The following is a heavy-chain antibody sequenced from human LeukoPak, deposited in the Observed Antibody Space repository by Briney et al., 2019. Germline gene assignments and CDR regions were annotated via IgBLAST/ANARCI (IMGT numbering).Heavy chain of an antibody. CDR3: ARARQMEGY. Sequence: ASVKVSCKASGYTFTGYYIHWVRQAPGQGLEWMGWINPNSGGTNYAQKFQGRATMTRATSISTAYMELSGLRSDDTAVYYCARARQMEGYWGQGTLVTVSS. V-gene: IGHV1-2*02. J-gene: IGHJ4*02. D-gene: IGHD5-24*01. CDR2: INPNSGGT. CDR1: GYTFTGYY.